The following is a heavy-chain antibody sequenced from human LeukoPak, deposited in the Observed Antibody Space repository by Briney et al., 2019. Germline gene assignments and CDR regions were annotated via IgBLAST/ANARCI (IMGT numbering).Heavy chain of an antibody. CDR2: IYYSGST. CDR1: GGSFSGYY. Sequence: SETLSRTCAVYGGSFSGYYWSWIRQPPGKGLEWIGYIYYSGSTNYNPSLKSRVTISVDTSKNQFSLKLSSVTAADTAVYYCARERDYDSSGSPFDYWGQGTLVTVSS. D-gene: IGHD3-22*01. J-gene: IGHJ4*02. CDR3: ARERDYDSSGSPFDY. V-gene: IGHV4-59*01.